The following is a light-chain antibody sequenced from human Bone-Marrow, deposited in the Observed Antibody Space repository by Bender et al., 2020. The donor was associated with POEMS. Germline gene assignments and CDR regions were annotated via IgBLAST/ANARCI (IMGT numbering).Light chain of an antibody. CDR3: AVWDDSLNGWV. CDR2: DDN. V-gene: IGLV1-51*01. J-gene: IGLJ3*02. Sequence: SVLTQPPSVSAAPGQKVTISCSGDSSNIGTNHVSWYQQLPGSAPKLLIYDDNERPSGIPDRFSGSRSGTSASLAISGLQSEDEADYYCAVWDDSLNGWVFGGGTKLTVL. CDR1: SSNIGTNH.